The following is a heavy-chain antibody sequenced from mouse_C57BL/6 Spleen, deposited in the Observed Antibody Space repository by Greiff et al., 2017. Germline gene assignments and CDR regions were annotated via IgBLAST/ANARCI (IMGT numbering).Heavy chain of an antibody. D-gene: IGHD2-3*01. CDR3: ARCALDGDYVDY. CDR1: GYAFSSYW. CDR2: IYPGDGDT. V-gene: IGHV1-80*01. Sequence: VQLQQSGAELVKPGASVKISCKASGYAFSSYWMNWVKQRPGKGLEWIGQIYPGDGDTNYNGKFKGKATLTADKSSSTAYMQLSSLTSEDSAVYFCARCALDGDYVDYWGQGTTLTVSS. J-gene: IGHJ2*01.